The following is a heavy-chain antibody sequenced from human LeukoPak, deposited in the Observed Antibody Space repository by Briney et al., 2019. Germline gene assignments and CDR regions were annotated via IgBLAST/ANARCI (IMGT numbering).Heavy chain of an antibody. Sequence: GGSLRLSCAASGFTFSSYAMHWVRQAPGKGLEWVAVISYDGSNKYYADSVKGRFTISRDNAKNSLFLQMNSLRAEDTAVYYCARVLRYCSGGNCYSGGLGYMDVWGKGTTATISS. D-gene: IGHD2-15*01. CDR2: ISYDGSNK. CDR3: ARVLRYCSGGNCYSGGLGYMDV. J-gene: IGHJ6*03. V-gene: IGHV3-30*04. CDR1: GFTFSSYA.